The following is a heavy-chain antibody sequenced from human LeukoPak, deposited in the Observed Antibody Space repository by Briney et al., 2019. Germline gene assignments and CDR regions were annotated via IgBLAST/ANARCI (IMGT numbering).Heavy chain of an antibody. CDR2: ISGSGSMT. V-gene: IGHV3-23*01. CDR3: AKTGDYFDSTDYYRPDAFDI. Sequence: GGSLRLSCAASAFTFSSYSMNWVRQAPGKGLEWVSAISGSGSMTYYADSVKGRFTISRDKSNNTLYLQMNSLRAEDTALYYCAKTGDYFDSTDYYRPDAFDIWGQGTMVTVSS. CDR1: AFTFSSYS. J-gene: IGHJ3*02. D-gene: IGHD3-22*01.